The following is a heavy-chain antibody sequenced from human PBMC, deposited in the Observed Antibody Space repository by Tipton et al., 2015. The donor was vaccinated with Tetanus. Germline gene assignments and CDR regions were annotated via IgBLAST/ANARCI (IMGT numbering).Heavy chain of an antibody. V-gene: IGHV4-34*01. Sequence: TLSLTCAVYGGSFSLYSWTWIRQPPGKGLEWIGEINHSAVTNYNPSLKSRVTMSVDTSKNQVSLKLSSVTAADTAVYYCARLSSSANAAHVFDIWGQGTMVTVSS. CDR2: INHSAVT. D-gene: IGHD3-22*01. J-gene: IGHJ3*02. CDR1: GGSFSLYS. CDR3: ARLSSSANAAHVFDI.